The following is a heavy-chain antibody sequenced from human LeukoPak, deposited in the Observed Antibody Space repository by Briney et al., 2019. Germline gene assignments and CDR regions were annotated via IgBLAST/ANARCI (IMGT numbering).Heavy chain of an antibody. D-gene: IGHD3/OR15-3a*01. CDR1: GGSFSGYY. Sequence: PSETLSLTCAVYGGSFSGYYWSWIRQPPGKGLEWIGEINHSGSTNYNPSLKSRVTISVDTSKNQFSLKLSSVTAADTAVYYCARRAFPSFGTGYSQYYFDYWGQGTLVTVSS. CDR2: INHSGST. V-gene: IGHV4-34*01. CDR3: ARRAFPSFGTGYSQYYFDY. J-gene: IGHJ4*02.